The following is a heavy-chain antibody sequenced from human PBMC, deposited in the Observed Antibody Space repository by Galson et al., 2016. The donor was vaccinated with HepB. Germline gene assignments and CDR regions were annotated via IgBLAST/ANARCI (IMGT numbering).Heavy chain of an antibody. CDR2: INSDGTNS. D-gene: IGHD4-23*01. CDR1: GFAFGSHW. Sequence: SLRLSCAASGFAFGSHWMHWVRQVPGKGLVWVSRINSDGTNSNYADSVKGRFTISRDNAKNTLYLQMNSMRVEDTAVYYCGRDHSVVLTTAYNWFDPWGQGTLVTVSS. J-gene: IGHJ5*02. CDR3: GRDHSVVLTTAYNWFDP. V-gene: IGHV3-74*01.